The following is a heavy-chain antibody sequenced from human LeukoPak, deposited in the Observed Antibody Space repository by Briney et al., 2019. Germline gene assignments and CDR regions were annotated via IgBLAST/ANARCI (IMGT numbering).Heavy chain of an antibody. J-gene: IGHJ6*03. CDR3: AKGSGSISFYYMDV. CDR2: IYSGTI. D-gene: IGHD2-2*01. V-gene: IGHV3-53*01. Sequence: GGSLRLSCTVSGFTVSSNSMSWVRQAPGKGLEWVSFIYSGTIHYSDSVKGRFTISRDNSKNTLYLQMNSLRAEDTAVYYCAKGSGSISFYYMDVWGKGTTVTVSS. CDR1: GFTVSSNS.